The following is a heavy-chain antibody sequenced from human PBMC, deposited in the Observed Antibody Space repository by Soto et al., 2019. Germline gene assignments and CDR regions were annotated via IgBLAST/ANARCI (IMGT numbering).Heavy chain of an antibody. Sequence: SHPLSLTSAISGDIVPSHSASWNCIRQSTSRGLEWLGRTYYRSKCFSDYAVSVKSRITINPDTSKNQFSLQLSSVTPEDTPMYYCTRVEGVSGYPFDFCGQGTMVTISS. CDR3: TRVEGVSGYPFDF. CDR2: TYYRSKCFS. D-gene: IGHD6-25*01. V-gene: IGHV6-1*01. CDR1: GDIVPSHSAS. J-gene: IGHJ3*01.